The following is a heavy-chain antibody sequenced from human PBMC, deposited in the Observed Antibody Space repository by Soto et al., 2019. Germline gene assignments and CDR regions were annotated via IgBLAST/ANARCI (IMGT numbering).Heavy chain of an antibody. Sequence: EVQLLDSGGGLVQPAGSLRLSCAASGFTFSNYAMNWVRQAPGKGLEWVSNIFASGGNTYYADSVRGRFTISRDNSKNTLYLQMNSLRAEDTAVYCCAKARGGSTWSHFDFWGQGTLVTVSS. CDR2: IFASGGNT. V-gene: IGHV3-23*01. CDR1: GFTFSNYA. D-gene: IGHD6-13*01. J-gene: IGHJ4*02. CDR3: AKARGGSTWSHFDF.